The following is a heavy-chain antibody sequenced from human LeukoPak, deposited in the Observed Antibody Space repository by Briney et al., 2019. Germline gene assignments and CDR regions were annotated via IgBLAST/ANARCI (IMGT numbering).Heavy chain of an antibody. D-gene: IGHD3-22*01. Sequence: GGSLRLSCAASGFTVSNKYMTWVRQAPGKGLEWVSLIYSDGRTYYADSVKGRCTISRDGSKNTLYLQMNSLRVEDTAVYYCARGLFLSGYLDAFVIWGQGTVVTVSS. CDR1: GFTVSNKY. CDR3: ARGLFLSGYLDAFVI. CDR2: IYSDGRT. V-gene: IGHV3-53*01. J-gene: IGHJ3*02.